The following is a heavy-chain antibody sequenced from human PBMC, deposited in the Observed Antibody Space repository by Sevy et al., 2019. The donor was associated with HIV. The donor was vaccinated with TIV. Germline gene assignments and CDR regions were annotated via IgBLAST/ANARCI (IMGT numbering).Heavy chain of an antibody. CDR3: AKDINRGCDGVNCYSYYYYFYGLDV. Sequence: GGSLRLSCAASGFPFNDHAMHWVRVVPGKGLEWVSGISWNSRNICYADSVKGRFTISRDNTRHSVYLEMHSLRPEDTALYYCAKDINRGCDGVNCYSYYYYFYGLDVWGQGTTVTVSS. V-gene: IGHV3-9*01. CDR1: GFPFNDHA. J-gene: IGHJ6*02. CDR2: ISWNSRNI. D-gene: IGHD2-21*01.